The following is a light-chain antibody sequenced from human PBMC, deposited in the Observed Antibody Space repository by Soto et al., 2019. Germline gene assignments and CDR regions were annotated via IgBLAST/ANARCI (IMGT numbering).Light chain of an antibody. J-gene: IGKJ4*01. CDR3: LQRSTRPLT. CDR2: DVS. V-gene: IGKV3-11*01. CDR1: QSVSSY. Sequence: EIVLTQSPATLSLSPGERATLSCRASQSVSSYLAWYQQKPGQAPRLLIYDVSNRATGIPARFSGSGSGTDFTLTISSLEPEDFAVYYCLQRSTRPLTFGGGTRVEI.